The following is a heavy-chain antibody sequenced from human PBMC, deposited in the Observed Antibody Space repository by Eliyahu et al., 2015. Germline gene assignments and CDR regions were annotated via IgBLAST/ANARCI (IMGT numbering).Heavy chain of an antibody. Sequence: QVQLVQSGAEVKKPGASVKVSCKASXYTFTGYXXXWVRQAPGQGLEWMGWINPXSGGTNYAQKFQGRVTMTRDTSISTAYMELSRLRSDDTAVYYCARDRGVVVPAAIRRRAXWFDPWGQGTLVTVSS. J-gene: IGHJ5*02. CDR2: INPXSGGT. V-gene: IGHV1-2*02. D-gene: IGHD2-2*02. CDR3: ARDRGVVVPAAIRRRAXWFDP. CDR1: XYTFTGYX.